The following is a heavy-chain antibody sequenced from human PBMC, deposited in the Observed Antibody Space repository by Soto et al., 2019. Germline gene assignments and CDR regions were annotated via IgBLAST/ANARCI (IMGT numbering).Heavy chain of an antibody. CDR3: ARAHMTDYNNGVVASNWFDP. D-gene: IGHD3-9*01. V-gene: IGHV4-61*01. CDR2: IYYRGRT. CDR1: GDSVSSKIHY. J-gene: IGHJ5*02. Sequence: PSETLCLTCTVSGDSVSSKIHYWICIRQPPGKGLEWIGYIYYRGRTNFNPSLKSRVTFSVDTSKNQFSLKLTSVTAADTAVYFCARAHMTDYNNGVVASNWFDPWGRGTLVTVSS.